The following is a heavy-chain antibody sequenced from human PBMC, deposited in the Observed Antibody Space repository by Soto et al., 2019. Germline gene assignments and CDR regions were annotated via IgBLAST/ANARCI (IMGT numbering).Heavy chain of an antibody. Sequence: PSETLSLTCTVSGGSISSSSYYWGWIRQPPGKGLEWIGEINHSGSTNYNPSLKSRVTISVDTSKNQFSLKLSSVTAADTAVYYCARNSRHYDSLSLNWFDPWGQGTLVTVSS. CDR2: INHSGST. D-gene: IGHD5-12*01. J-gene: IGHJ5*02. CDR3: ARNSRHYDSLSLNWFDP. CDR1: GGSISSSSYY. V-gene: IGHV4-39*07.